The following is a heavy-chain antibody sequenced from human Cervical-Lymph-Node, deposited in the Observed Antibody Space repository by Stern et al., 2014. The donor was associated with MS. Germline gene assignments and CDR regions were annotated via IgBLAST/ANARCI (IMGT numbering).Heavy chain of an antibody. CDR1: GYSFATYW. CDR2: IYPADSDT. Sequence: EMQLVESGAEVKKPGESLKISCKGSGYSFATYWIGWGRQMPGKGLEWMGIIYPADSDTRSSPSFRGQVTISADTSPNTAYLQWSSLRASDTAMYYCARHRERSSWRDYFYGMDVWGQGTTVTVSS. J-gene: IGHJ6*02. V-gene: IGHV5-51*01. D-gene: IGHD1-26*01. CDR3: ARHRERSSWRDYFYGMDV.